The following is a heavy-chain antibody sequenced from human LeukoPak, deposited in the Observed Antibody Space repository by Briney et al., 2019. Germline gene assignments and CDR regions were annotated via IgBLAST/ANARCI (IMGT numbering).Heavy chain of an antibody. J-gene: IGHJ3*02. CDR1: GGTFSSYA. Sequence: SGKVSCKASGGTFSSYAISWVRQAPGQGLEWMGGIIPIFGTANYAQKFQGRVTITTDESTSTAYMELSSLRSEDTAVYYCASWETSKAFDIWGQGTMVTVSS. D-gene: IGHD1-26*01. CDR2: IIPIFGTA. CDR3: ASWETSKAFDI. V-gene: IGHV1-69*05.